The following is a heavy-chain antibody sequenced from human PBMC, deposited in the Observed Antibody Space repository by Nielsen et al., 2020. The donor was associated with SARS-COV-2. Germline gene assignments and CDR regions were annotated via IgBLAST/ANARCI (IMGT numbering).Heavy chain of an antibody. CDR2: IYHSGST. J-gene: IGHJ6*02. V-gene: IGHV4-4*02. CDR3: ASLLAAAGLGDYYGMDV. Sequence: WIRQPPGKGLEWIGEIYHSGSTNYNPSLKSRVTISVDTSKNQFSLKLSSVTAADTAVYYCASLLAAAGLGDYYGMDVWGQGTTVTVSS. D-gene: IGHD6-13*01.